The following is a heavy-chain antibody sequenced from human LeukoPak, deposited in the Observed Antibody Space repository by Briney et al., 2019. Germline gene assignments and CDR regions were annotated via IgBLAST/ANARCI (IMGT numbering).Heavy chain of an antibody. CDR2: IYYSGST. D-gene: IGHD2-2*01. V-gene: IGHV4-59*08. CDR1: GGSISSYY. Sequence: PSETLSLTCTVSGGSISSYYWSWIRQPPGKGLEWIGYIYYSGSTNYNPSLKSRVTISVDTSKNQFSLKLSSVTAADTAVYYCARLVVVVPAATESGWFDPWGQGTLVTVSS. J-gene: IGHJ5*02. CDR3: ARLVVVVPAATESGWFDP.